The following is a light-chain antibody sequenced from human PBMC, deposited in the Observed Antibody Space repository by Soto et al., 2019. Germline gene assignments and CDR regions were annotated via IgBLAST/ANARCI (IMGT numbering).Light chain of an antibody. CDR1: QSISSY. V-gene: IGKV1-39*01. J-gene: IGKJ1*01. CDR3: QQSFSTPRT. Sequence: DIQMTQSPSSLSASVGDRVTITCRASQSISSYLNWYQQKPGKAPKVLIYAASSLQSGVPARFSGSGSGTDFTLTITSLQPEDFATYSCQQSFSTPRTFGQGTKVEIK. CDR2: AAS.